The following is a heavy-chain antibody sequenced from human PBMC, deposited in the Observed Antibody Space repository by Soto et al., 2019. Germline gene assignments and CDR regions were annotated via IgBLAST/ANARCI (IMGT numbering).Heavy chain of an antibody. CDR3: ARDQGYYGSSGYYGDSRGVDT. Sequence: VGSLRLSCAAYGFTFSSYSMNCVRQAPGKGLEWVSSISSSGSSMYYADSVKGRFTISRDNAKNSLNLQMNCLRAEDTAVYYCARDQGYYGSSGYYGDSRGVDTWGQGTMVTVSS. D-gene: IGHD3-22*01. CDR2: ISSSGSSM. V-gene: IGHV3-21*01. J-gene: IGHJ3*02. CDR1: GFTFSSYS.